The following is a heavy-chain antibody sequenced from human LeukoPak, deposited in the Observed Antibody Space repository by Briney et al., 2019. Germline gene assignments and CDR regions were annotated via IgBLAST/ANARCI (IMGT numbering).Heavy chain of an antibody. Sequence: GGSLRLSCAASGFTFSNAWMSWVRQAPGKGLEWVGRIKSKTDGGTTDYAAPVKGRFTISRDDSKTTLYLQMNSLKTEDTAVYYCTTDPAGNSGSYYAPSFVAFDIWGQGTMVTVSS. V-gene: IGHV3-15*01. CDR3: TTDPAGNSGSYYAPSFVAFDI. D-gene: IGHD1-26*01. CDR1: GFTFSNAW. CDR2: IKSKTDGGTT. J-gene: IGHJ3*02.